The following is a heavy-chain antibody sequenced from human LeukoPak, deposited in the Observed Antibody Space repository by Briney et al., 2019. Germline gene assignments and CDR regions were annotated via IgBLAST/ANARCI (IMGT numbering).Heavy chain of an antibody. CDR1: GVSISPYY. Sequence: SETLSPTCSVSGVSISPYYWSWIRQPPGKGLEWIGYIYYTGDTNYNPSLKSRVTISVDTSKNQFSLRLSSVTAADTAVYYCTRGTVTINYFDYWGQGTLVTVSS. CDR2: IYYTGDT. D-gene: IGHD4-17*01. J-gene: IGHJ4*02. CDR3: TRGTVTINYFDY. V-gene: IGHV4-59*01.